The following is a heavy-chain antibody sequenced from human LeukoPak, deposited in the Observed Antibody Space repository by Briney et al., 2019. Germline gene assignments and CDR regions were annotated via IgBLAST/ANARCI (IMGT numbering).Heavy chain of an antibody. D-gene: IGHD3-10*01. CDR3: ARDGDYGTGSYYRGCIDS. J-gene: IGHJ4*02. Sequence: ASVKVSCKASEYTFTGYYMHWVRQAPGQGLEWMGCINPNSGATNYARKFQGRVTMTRDTSISTAYLDLSSLRSDDTAVYYCARDGDYGTGSYYRGCIDSWGQGTPVTVSP. CDR1: EYTFTGYY. CDR2: INPNSGAT. V-gene: IGHV1-2*02.